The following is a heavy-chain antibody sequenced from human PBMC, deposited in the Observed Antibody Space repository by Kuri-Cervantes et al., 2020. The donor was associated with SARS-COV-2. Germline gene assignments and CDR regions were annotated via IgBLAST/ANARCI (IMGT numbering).Heavy chain of an antibody. J-gene: IGHJ6*02. V-gene: IGHV1-18*04. CDR3: ARVPYSPLRRDDHYYDSSVPWYYYYGMDV. D-gene: IGHD3-22*01. CDR2: ISAYNGNT. Sequence: ASVKVSCKASGYTFTSYGSSWVRQAPGQGLEWMGWISAYNGNTNYAQKLQGRVTMTTDTSTSTAYMELRSLRSDDTAVYYCARVPYSPLRRDDHYYDSSVPWYYYYGMDVWGQGTTVTVSS. CDR1: GYTFTSYG.